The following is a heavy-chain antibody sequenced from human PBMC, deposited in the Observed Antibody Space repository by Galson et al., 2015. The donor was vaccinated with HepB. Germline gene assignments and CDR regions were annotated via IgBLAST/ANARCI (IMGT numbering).Heavy chain of an antibody. CDR2: IYYSGST. CDR1: GGSISSYY. V-gene: IGHV4-59*08. D-gene: IGHD6-6*01. CDR3: ARSRKRLAARHPLDAFDI. J-gene: IGHJ3*02. Sequence: SETLSLTCTVSGGSISSYYWSWIRQPPGKGLEWIGYIYYSGSTNYNPSLKSRVTISVDTSKNQFSLKLSSVTAADTAVYYCARSRKRLAARHPLDAFDIWGQGTMVTVSS.